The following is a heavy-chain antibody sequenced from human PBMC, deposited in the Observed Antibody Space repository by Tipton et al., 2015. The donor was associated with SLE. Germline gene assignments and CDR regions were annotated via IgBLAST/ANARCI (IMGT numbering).Heavy chain of an antibody. D-gene: IGHD1-7*01. Sequence: TLSLTCAVYGGSFSGYYGSWIRQPPGKGLEWIGEINHSGSANYDPSLKSRVTISVDTSKNQFSLTLTSVTAADTAIYYCARWNFVTMTGGFDIWGQGTMFTVSS. CDR1: GGSFSGYY. V-gene: IGHV4-34*01. CDR2: INHSGSA. J-gene: IGHJ3*02. CDR3: ARWNFVTMTGGFDI.